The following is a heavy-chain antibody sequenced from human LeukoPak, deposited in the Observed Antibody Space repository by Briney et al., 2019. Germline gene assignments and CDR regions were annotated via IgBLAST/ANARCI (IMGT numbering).Heavy chain of an antibody. CDR2: IYYSGST. CDR3: AGSGRRSSYDFDY. CDR1: GGSISSYY. D-gene: IGHD2-15*01. V-gene: IGHV4-59*01. Sequence: SETLSLTCTVSGGSISSYYWSWIRQPPGKGLEWIGYIYYSGSTNYNPSLKSRVTISVDTSKNQFSLKLSSVTAADTAVYYCAGSGRRSSYDFDYWGQGTLVTVSS. J-gene: IGHJ4*02.